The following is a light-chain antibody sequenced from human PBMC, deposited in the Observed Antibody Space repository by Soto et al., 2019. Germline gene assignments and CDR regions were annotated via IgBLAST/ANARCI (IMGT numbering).Light chain of an antibody. V-gene: IGKV1-8*01. Sequence: AIRMTQSPSSLSASTGDRVTITCRASQGISSYLAWYQQKPRKAPKLLIYAASTLQSGVPSRFSGSGSGTDFTLTISCLQSEDFATYYCQQYYSYPPTFGQGTKLEIK. J-gene: IGKJ2*01. CDR2: AAS. CDR1: QGISSY. CDR3: QQYYSYPPT.